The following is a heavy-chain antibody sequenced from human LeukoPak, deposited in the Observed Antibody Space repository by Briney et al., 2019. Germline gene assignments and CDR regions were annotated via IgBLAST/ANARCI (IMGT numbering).Heavy chain of an antibody. CDR3: TGARDRSWYEGLTFDY. CDR2: IRSKTYGGTT. D-gene: IGHD6-13*01. Sequence: GGSLRLSCTSSGFTFGDYAMSWFRQAPGKGLEWVGFIRSKTYGGTTEYAASVKGRFTISRDDSRSIAYLQMNSLKTEDPAVYYCTGARDRSWYEGLTFDYWGQGTLVTVSS. J-gene: IGHJ4*02. CDR1: GFTFGDYA. V-gene: IGHV3-49*03.